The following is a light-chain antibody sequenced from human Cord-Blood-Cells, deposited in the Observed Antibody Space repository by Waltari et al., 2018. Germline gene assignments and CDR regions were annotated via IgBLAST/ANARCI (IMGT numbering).Light chain of an antibody. V-gene: IGLV2-23*01. CDR3: CSYAGSSKV. CDR2: EGS. J-gene: IGLJ2*01. Sequence: QSALTQPASVSGSPGQSITISCTGTSSDVGSYNLVSWYQQHPGKAPKLMIYEGSKRPSGVSNRFSGSKSGNTASLIISGLQAEDEADYYCCSYAGSSKVFGGGTKLTVL. CDR1: SSDVGSYNL.